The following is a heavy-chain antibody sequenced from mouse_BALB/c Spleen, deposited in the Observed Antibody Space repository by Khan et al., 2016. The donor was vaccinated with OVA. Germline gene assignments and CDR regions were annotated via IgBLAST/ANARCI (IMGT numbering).Heavy chain of an antibody. J-gene: IGHJ3*01. Sequence: QVQLKQSGAELAKPGASVKMSCKASGYTFTTYWMHWIKQRPGQGLEWIGYINPSTGYTEYNQKFKNKATLTTDKSSSTAYMKLSSLTFEASAVYYCTRRGLDGIFAYGGQGTLVTVSA. CDR1: GYTFTTYW. D-gene: IGHD2-1*01. CDR3: TRRGLDGIFAY. V-gene: IGHV1-7*01. CDR2: INPSTGYT.